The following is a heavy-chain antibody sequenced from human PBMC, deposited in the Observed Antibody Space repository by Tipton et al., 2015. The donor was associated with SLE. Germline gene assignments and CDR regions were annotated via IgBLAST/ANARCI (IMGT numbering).Heavy chain of an antibody. CDR3: AREWGDAFDI. V-gene: IGHV4-59*01. Sequence: TLSLTCAVYGGSFSDYYWSWIRQPPGKGLEWIGYIYYSGSTNYNPSLKSRVTISVDTSKNQFSLKLSSVTAADTAVYYCAREWGDAFDIWGQGTMVTVSS. CDR2: IYYSGST. J-gene: IGHJ3*02. D-gene: IGHD3-16*01. CDR1: GGSFSDYY.